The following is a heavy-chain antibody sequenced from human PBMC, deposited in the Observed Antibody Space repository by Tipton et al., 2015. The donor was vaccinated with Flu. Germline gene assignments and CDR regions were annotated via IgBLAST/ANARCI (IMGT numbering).Heavy chain of an antibody. CDR3: AREDYDSTFYGS. Sequence: QVQLVQSGAEVKKPGSSVKVSCKVSGGNLRSFAISWVRQAPGQGLEWMGWINPNTGGTNYAQNFQGRATMTRDTSINTAYMEVSRLRSDDTAVYYCAREDYDSTFYGSWGQGTLVTVSS. V-gene: IGHV1-2*02. CDR1: GGNLRSFA. J-gene: IGHJ4*02. D-gene: IGHD3-22*01. CDR2: INPNTGGT.